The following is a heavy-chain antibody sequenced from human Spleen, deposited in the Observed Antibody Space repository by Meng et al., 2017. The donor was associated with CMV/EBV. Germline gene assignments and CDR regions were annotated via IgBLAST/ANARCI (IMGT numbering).Heavy chain of an antibody. J-gene: IGHJ4*02. D-gene: IGHD3-10*01. Sequence: GESLKISCAASGFTFNRYAMNWVRQAPGTGLEWVSSISSRGGYIFYADSVKGRFTISRDNSKNSVYLQMNSLRADDTAVYYCARDPHFGALDHWGQGTLVPSPQ. CDR2: ISSRGGYI. CDR1: GFTFNRYA. CDR3: ARDPHFGALDH. V-gene: IGHV3-21*01.